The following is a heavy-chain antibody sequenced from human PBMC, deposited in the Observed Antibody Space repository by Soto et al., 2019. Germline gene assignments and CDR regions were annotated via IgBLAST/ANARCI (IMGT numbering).Heavy chain of an antibody. D-gene: IGHD2-2*01. Sequence: PGGSLRLSCAASGFTFSSYAMHWVRQAPGKGLEWVAVISYDGSNKYYADSVKGRFTISRDNSKNTLYLQMNSLRAEDTAVYYCARDPIVVVPAAFRNYGMDVWGQGTTVTVSS. CDR2: ISYDGSNK. CDR3: ARDPIVVVPAAFRNYGMDV. CDR1: GFTFSSYA. V-gene: IGHV3-30-3*01. J-gene: IGHJ6*02.